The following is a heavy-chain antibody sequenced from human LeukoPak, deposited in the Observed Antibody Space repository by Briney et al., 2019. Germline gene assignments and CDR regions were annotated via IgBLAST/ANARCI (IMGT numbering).Heavy chain of an antibody. Sequence: PGGSLRLSCAASGFTFSSYWMSWVRQAPGKGLEWVANIKQEGGEKYYVDSVKGRFTISRDNAKNSLYLQMNSLRAEDTAVYYCARDTIFGADYFDYWGQGTLVTVSS. CDR3: ARDTIFGADYFDY. CDR1: GFTFSSYW. CDR2: IKQEGGEK. J-gene: IGHJ4*02. D-gene: IGHD3-3*01. V-gene: IGHV3-7*01.